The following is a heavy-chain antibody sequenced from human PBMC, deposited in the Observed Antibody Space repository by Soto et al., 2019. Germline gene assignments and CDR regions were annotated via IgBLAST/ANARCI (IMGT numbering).Heavy chain of an antibody. J-gene: IGHJ4*02. CDR1: GFTFSSYS. D-gene: IGHD1-26*01. CDR3: ARVRYSGSSYFDY. CDR2: ISSSSSYI. Sequence: EVQLVESGGGLVKPGGSLRLSCAASGFTFSSYSMNWVRQAPGKGLEWVSSISSSSSYIYYADSVKGRFTISRDNAKNSLYLQMNSLRAEDTAVYYCARVRYSGSSYFDYWGQGTLDTVSS. V-gene: IGHV3-21*01.